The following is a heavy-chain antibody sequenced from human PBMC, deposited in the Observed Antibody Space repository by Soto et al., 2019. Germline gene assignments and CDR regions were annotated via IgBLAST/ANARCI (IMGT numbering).Heavy chain of an antibody. Sequence: QVTLKESGPVLVKPTETLTLTCTVSGFSLSNARMGVSWIRQPPGKALEWLAHIFSNDEKSYSTSLKSRLTISKDTSKSKVVLTMTNMDPVEPATYYFARKRPGFWSGYYSGGWFDPWGQGTLVTVSS. D-gene: IGHD3-3*01. J-gene: IGHJ5*02. CDR1: GFSLSNARMG. V-gene: IGHV2-26*01. CDR2: IFSNDEK. CDR3: ARKRPGFWSGYYSGGWFDP.